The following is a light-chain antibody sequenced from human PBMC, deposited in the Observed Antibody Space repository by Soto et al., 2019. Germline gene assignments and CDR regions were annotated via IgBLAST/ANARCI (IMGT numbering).Light chain of an antibody. V-gene: IGKV3-15*01. CDR3: QQYSSWSPLT. CDR1: QSVNSH. CDR2: EVF. J-gene: IGKJ4*01. Sequence: EIVMTQTPATLSVSPGDGATLSCMASQSVNSHLAWYQQKPGQAPRLLIYEVFTRATGIPARFSGSGSGTEFTLTISSLQSEDSAVYYCQQYSSWSPLTFGGGTKVEI.